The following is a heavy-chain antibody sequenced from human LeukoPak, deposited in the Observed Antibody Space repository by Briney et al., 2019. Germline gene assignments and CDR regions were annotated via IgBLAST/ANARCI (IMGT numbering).Heavy chain of an antibody. D-gene: IGHD3-10*01. V-gene: IGHV4-34*01. CDR3: ARGLNIWFGYSYYYYYMDV. J-gene: IGHJ6*03. CDR2: INHSGST. Sequence: PSETLSLTCAVYGGSFSGYYWSWIRQPPGKGLEWIGEINHSGSTNYNPSLKSRVTISVDTSKNQFSLKLSSVTAADTAVYYCARGLNIWFGYSYYYYYMDVWGKGTTVTVSS. CDR1: GGSFSGYY.